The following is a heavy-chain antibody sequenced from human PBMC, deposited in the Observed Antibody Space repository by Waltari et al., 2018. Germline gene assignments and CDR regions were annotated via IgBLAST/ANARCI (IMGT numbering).Heavy chain of an antibody. CDR2: MFPTLGIA. CDR3: ARGPGYYDSSGYEAFEH. CDR1: GGTFSSYT. J-gene: IGHJ4*02. Sequence: QVQLVQSGAEVKKPGSSVTVSCQASGGTFSSYTITWGRQAPGQGLEWMGRMFPTLGIATYAQNVQDRLTITADKSTSAAYMELSSLRSDDTAVYYCARGPGYYDSSGYEAFEHWGQGTLVTVSS. V-gene: IGHV1-69*02. D-gene: IGHD3-22*01.